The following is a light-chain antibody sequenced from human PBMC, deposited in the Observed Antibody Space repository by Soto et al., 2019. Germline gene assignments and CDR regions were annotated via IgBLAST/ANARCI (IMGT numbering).Light chain of an antibody. Sequence: QSALTQPDSVSGSPGQSITISCTGTSSDVGGYNYVSWYQQHPGKAPKLMIYEVSNRPSGVSNRFSGSKSGNTASLTISGLQAEYEADYYCSSYTSSNTLVVFGGGTKLTVL. J-gene: IGLJ2*01. CDR2: EVS. CDR1: SSDVGGYNY. V-gene: IGLV2-14*01. CDR3: SSYTSSNTLVV.